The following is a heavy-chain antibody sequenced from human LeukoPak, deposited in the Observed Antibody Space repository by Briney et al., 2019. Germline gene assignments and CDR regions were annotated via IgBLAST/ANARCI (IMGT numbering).Heavy chain of an antibody. J-gene: IGHJ3*02. CDR2: IYHSGST. V-gene: IGHV4-4*02. D-gene: IGHD5-24*01. CDR3: ARCGEMATIKNRGCAFDI. CDR1: GGSISSGNW. Sequence: PSETLSLTCAVSGGSISSGNWWSWVRQPPGKGLEWIGEIYHSGSTNYNPSLKSRVTISVDKSKNQFSLKLTSVTAADTAVYYCARCGEMATIKNRGCAFDIWGQGTMVTVSS.